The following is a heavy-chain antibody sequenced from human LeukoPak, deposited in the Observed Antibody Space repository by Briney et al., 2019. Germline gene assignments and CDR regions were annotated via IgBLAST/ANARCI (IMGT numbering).Heavy chain of an antibody. Sequence: SETPSLTCTVSGGSISSYYWSWIRQPPGKGLEWIGYFSYSGSTNYNPSLKSRVTISVDTSKNQFSLKLSSVTAADTAVYYCARRPGTFAFDIWGQGTMVTVSS. CDR2: FSYSGST. CDR1: GGSISSYY. V-gene: IGHV4-59*08. D-gene: IGHD3-10*01. CDR3: ARRPGTFAFDI. J-gene: IGHJ3*02.